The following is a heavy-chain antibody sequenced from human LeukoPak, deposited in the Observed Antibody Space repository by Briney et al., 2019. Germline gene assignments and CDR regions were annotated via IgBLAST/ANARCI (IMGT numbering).Heavy chain of an antibody. V-gene: IGHV3-30*18. J-gene: IGHJ1*01. CDR2: ISYDGSNK. CDR1: GFTFSSYG. Sequence: PGGSLRLSCAASGFTFSSYGMHWVRQAPGKGLEWVAVISYDGSNKYYADSVKGRFTISRDNSKNTLYLQMNSLRTEDTAIYYCAEEDVVVITIRYFQHWGQGTLVTVSS. D-gene: IGHD3-22*01. CDR3: AEEDVVVITIRYFQH.